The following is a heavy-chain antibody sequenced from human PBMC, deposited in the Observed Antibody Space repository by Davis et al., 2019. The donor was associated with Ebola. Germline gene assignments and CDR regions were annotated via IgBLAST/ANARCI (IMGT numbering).Heavy chain of an antibody. V-gene: IGHV4-34*01. CDR2: INHSGST. J-gene: IGHJ1*01. D-gene: IGHD4-17*01. CDR3: ASPGDYVRYFQH. Sequence: SETLSLTCAVYGGSFSGYYWSWIRQPPGKGLEWIGQINHSGSTNYNPSLKSRVTISVDKSKNQFSLRLSSVTAADTAVYCCASPGDYVRYFQHWGQGTLVTVSS. CDR1: GGSFSGYY.